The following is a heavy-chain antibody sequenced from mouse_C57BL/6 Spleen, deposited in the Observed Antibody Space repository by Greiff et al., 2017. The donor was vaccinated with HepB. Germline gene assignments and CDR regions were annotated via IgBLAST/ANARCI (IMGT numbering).Heavy chain of an antibody. CDR2: IDPSDSYT. CDR3: ARWQGLRYYFDY. CDR1: GYTFTSYW. Sequence: QVQLQQPGAELVMPGASVKLSCKASGYTFTSYWMHWVKQRPGQGLEWIGEIDPSDSYTNYNQKFKGKSTLTVDKSSSTAYMQLSSLTSEDSAVYYCARWQGLRYYFDYWGQGTTLTVSS. V-gene: IGHV1-69*01. J-gene: IGHJ2*01. D-gene: IGHD1-1*01.